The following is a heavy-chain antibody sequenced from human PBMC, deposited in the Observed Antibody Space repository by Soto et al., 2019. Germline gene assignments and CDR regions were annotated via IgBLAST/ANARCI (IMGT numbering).Heavy chain of an antibody. Sequence: GASVKVSCKASGHTFSNYDIHWMRQAPGHRLEWLGWINAGSGNTKYSQKFEGRVTITRDTSASTAYMELSSLTSEDTAVYFCARSLLTVILVVNAFDIWGQGTTVTVSS. CDR2: INAGSGNT. V-gene: IGHV1-3*01. D-gene: IGHD3-22*01. CDR3: ARSLLTVILVVNAFDI. CDR1: GHTFSNYD. J-gene: IGHJ3*02.